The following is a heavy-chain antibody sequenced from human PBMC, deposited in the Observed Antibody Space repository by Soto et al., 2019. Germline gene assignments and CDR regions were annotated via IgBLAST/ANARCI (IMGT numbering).Heavy chain of an antibody. Sequence: VPLVESGGDVVQPGRSLRLSCAASGFSFSSYAIHWVRQAPGKGLEWVAVIAYDGSDMYYGDSVKGRFTISRDNSKKTLYLQMNSLRPDDTAVYYCAKDPRGIVGAGAWLDSWGQGTLVIVSS. CDR3: AKDPRGIVGAGAWLDS. J-gene: IGHJ4*02. CDR1: GFSFSSYA. D-gene: IGHD1-26*01. V-gene: IGHV3-30*18. CDR2: IAYDGSDM.